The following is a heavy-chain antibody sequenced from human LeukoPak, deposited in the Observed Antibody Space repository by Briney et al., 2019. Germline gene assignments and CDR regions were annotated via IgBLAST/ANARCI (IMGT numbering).Heavy chain of an antibody. Sequence: ASVKVSCKASGYTFTSYDINWVRQATGQGLEWMGWVNPNSGNTGHAQKFQGRVTMTRNTSISTAYMELSSLRSEDTAVYYCARGRPEEGFDYWGQGTLVTVSS. J-gene: IGHJ4*02. CDR2: VNPNSGNT. D-gene: IGHD6-6*01. CDR1: GYTFTSYD. V-gene: IGHV1-8*01. CDR3: ARGRPEEGFDY.